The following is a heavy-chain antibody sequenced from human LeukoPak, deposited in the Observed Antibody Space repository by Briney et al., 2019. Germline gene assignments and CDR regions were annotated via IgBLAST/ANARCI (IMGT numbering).Heavy chain of an antibody. J-gene: IGHJ4*02. CDR3: ARGDDYGDYYFDY. D-gene: IGHD4-17*01. Sequence: SETLSLTCTVSGGSISSYYWSWILHPAGKGLAWIGRIYISGSTNYNPSLKSRVTMSVDTSKNQFSLKLSSVTAADTAVYYCARGDDYGDYYFDYWGQGTLVTVSS. V-gene: IGHV4-4*07. CDR1: GGSISSYY. CDR2: IYISGST.